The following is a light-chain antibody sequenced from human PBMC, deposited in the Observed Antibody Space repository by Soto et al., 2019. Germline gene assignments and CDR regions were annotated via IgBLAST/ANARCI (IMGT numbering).Light chain of an antibody. Sequence: DLQMTQSPSSLSASVGDRVTITCRASESIARPLNWYQQKPGKAPKLLIYAASSLQNGVPSRFRGGGSGTDFTLTISHLQPEEFATYYCQQSYSALSITFGQGTRLEIK. J-gene: IGKJ5*01. CDR1: ESIARP. CDR2: AAS. V-gene: IGKV1-39*01. CDR3: QQSYSALSIT.